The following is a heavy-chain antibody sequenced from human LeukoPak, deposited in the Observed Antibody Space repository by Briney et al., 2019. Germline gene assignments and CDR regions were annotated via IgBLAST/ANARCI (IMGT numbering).Heavy chain of an antibody. Sequence: SETLSLTCTVSGGSISSSSYYWGWIRQPPGKGLEWIGSIYYSGSTYYNPSLKSRVTISVDTSKSQFSLKLSSVTAADTAVYYCARGRRLGLAFMTTVTTARNWFDPWGQGTLVTVSS. CDR1: GGSISSSSYY. CDR3: ARGRRLGLAFMTTVTTARNWFDP. J-gene: IGHJ5*02. CDR2: IYYSGST. V-gene: IGHV4-39*07. D-gene: IGHD4-17*01.